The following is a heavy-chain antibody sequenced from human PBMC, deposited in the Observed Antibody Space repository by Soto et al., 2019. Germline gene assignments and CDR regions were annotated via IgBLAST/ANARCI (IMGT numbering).Heavy chain of an antibody. CDR1: GASLSSGDYY. Sequence: QVQLQDSVPGLVKPSQTLSLTCIVSGASLSSGDYYWSWIRPPPGKGLYWIAFIYYNGNHFYNPSLKRRVTLALDTSNNHLSLTVRSVTAADTAVYYWARERRGGDSNGGVDYLGQGTLVTVSS. CDR3: ARERRGGDSNGGVDY. V-gene: IGHV4-30-4*01. D-gene: IGHD2-21*02. CDR2: IYYNGNH. J-gene: IGHJ4*02.